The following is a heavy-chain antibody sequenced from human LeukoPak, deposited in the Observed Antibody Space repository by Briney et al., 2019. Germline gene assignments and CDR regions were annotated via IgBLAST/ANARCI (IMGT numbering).Heavy chain of an antibody. CDR1: GYTFTSYD. CDR3: ARDEYCSSTSCRLLYYYYGMDV. CDR2: MNPNSGNT. D-gene: IGHD2-2*01. Sequence: ASVKVSCKASGYTFTSYDINCVRQATGQGLEWMEWMNPNSGNTGYAQKFQGRVTMTTDTSTSTAYMELRSLRSDDTAVYYCARDEYCSSTSCRLLYYYYGMDVWGQGTTVTVSS. V-gene: IGHV1-8*01. J-gene: IGHJ6*02.